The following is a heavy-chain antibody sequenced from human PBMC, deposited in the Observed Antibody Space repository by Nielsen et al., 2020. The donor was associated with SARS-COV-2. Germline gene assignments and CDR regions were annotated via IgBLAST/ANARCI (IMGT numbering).Heavy chain of an antibody. J-gene: IGHJ6*02. Sequence: GSLRLSCAASGFTFNSYTMNWVRQAPGKGLEWLANINHDGSDSFYVDSVKGRFTISRDNAKNSLYLQMNSLRAEDTAVYYCAREDDSSGYTYGMDVWGQGTTVTVSS. D-gene: IGHD3-22*01. V-gene: IGHV3-7*01. CDR2: INHDGSDS. CDR1: GFTFNSYT. CDR3: AREDDSSGYTYGMDV.